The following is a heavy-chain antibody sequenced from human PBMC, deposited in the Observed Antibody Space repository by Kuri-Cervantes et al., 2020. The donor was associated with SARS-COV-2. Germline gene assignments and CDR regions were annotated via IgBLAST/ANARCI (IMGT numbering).Heavy chain of an antibody. J-gene: IGHJ6*01. CDR3: ARQVVVPAYGMDV. V-gene: IGHV1-2*02. Sequence: ASVKVSCKASGYTFTGYYMHWVRQAPGRGLEWMGWINPNSGGTNYAQKFQGRVTMTRDTSISIAYMELSRLRSDDTPEYYCARQVVVPAYGMDVWGQGTTVTVSS. D-gene: IGHD2-2*01. CDR2: INPNSGGT. CDR1: GYTFTGYY.